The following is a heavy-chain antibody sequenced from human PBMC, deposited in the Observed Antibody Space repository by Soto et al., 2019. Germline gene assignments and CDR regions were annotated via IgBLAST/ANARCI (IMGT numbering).Heavy chain of an antibody. D-gene: IGHD1-20*01. V-gene: IGHV3-30-3*01. Sequence: QVQVVESGGGVVQPGRSLRLSCEASGFTFSSYPMHWVRQAPGKGLEWVTVISYDGGNQYYADSVKGRFTISRDNSKDTLYLQMHSLRSDDTAVYFCARGPITQTSFIDHWGQGTLGTVSS. J-gene: IGHJ4*02. CDR1: GFTFSSYP. CDR2: ISYDGGNQ. CDR3: ARGPITQTSFIDH.